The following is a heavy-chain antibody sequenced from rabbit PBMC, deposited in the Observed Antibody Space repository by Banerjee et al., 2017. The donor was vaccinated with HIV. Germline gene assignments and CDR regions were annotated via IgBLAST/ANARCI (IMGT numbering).Heavy chain of an antibody. CDR2: INTSSGNT. Sequence: QQQLEESGGDLVKPEGSLTLTCTASGFSFSNGYVMCWVRQAPGKGLEWIACINTSSGNTVYANWAKGRFTISKTSSTTVTLQMTSLTAADTATYFCAREDYRGSGDFDLWGQGTLVTVS. D-gene: IGHD2-1*01. CDR1: GFSFSNGYV. CDR3: AREDYRGSGDFDL. J-gene: IGHJ3*01. V-gene: IGHV1S45*01.